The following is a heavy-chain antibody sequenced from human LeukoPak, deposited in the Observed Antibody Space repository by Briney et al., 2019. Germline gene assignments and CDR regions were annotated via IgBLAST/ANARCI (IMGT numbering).Heavy chain of an antibody. D-gene: IGHD3-16*01. Sequence: SETLSLTCAVSGGSVSRSNWWSWVRQPPGKGLEWIGEIYHSGSTNYNPSLRSRVTISVDKSKNQSFLKLSSVTAADTAVYYCARSGGTYDYVWGSLNWFDPWGQGTLVTVSS. CDR1: GGSVSRSNW. CDR3: ARSGGTYDYVWGSLNWFDP. CDR2: IYHSGST. V-gene: IGHV4-4*02. J-gene: IGHJ5*02.